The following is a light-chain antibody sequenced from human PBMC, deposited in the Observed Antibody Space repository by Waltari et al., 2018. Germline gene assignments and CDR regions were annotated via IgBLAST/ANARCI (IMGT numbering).Light chain of an antibody. V-gene: IGKV4-1*01. CDR3: LQYYNTPQT. CDR2: WSS. Sequence: DIVMTQYPDSLAVSLGERATINCKSSQSVLYSSNNKNYLAWFQQRPGQPPKLLIYWSSTRESGVPDRFSASGSGTDFTLTISSLQAEDVAVYYCLQYYNTPQTFGQGTRVEIK. J-gene: IGKJ1*01. CDR1: QSVLYSSNNKNY.